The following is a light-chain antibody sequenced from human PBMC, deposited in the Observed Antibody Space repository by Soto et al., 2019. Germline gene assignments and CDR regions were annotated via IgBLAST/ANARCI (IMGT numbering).Light chain of an antibody. CDR1: QRVGTW. V-gene: IGKV1-5*01. J-gene: IGKJ1*01. CDR2: GAS. Sequence: DIQMTQSPSTLSASVGGRVTITCRASQRVGTWVAWYQQKPGKAPKLLIYGASNLESGVPSRFSGSGSGTEFTLTITTLQPDDFATYFCQLYNRNTLSFGPGTKVDI. CDR3: QLYNRNTLS.